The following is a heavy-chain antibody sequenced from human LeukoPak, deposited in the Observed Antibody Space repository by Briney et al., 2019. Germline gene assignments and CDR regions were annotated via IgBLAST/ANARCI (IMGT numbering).Heavy chain of an antibody. CDR3: ARAVDIVATIWRSAANGVYDY. V-gene: IGHV3-66*01. CDR1: EFSVGSNY. J-gene: IGHJ4*02. Sequence: GGSLRLSCAASEFSVGSNYMTWVRQAPGKGLEWVSLIYSGGSTYYADSVKGRFTISRDNSKNTLYLQMNSLRAEDTAVYYCARAVDIVATIWRSAANGVYDYWGQGTLVTVSS. D-gene: IGHD5-12*01. CDR2: IYSGGST.